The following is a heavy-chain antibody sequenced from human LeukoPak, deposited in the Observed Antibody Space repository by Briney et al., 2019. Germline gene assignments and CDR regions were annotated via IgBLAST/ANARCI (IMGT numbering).Heavy chain of an antibody. CDR2: INQSGST. Sequence: SETLSRTCAVYVGSFSGFYWSWIRQPPGKGLEWIGEINQSGSTKYNPSLKSRVTISVDTSKNQFSLKLSSVTAADTAVYYCARELREGSSGWFYYYYGMDVWGQGTTVTVSS. CDR3: ARELREGSSGWFYYYYGMDV. V-gene: IGHV4-34*01. J-gene: IGHJ6*02. CDR1: VGSFSGFY. D-gene: IGHD6-19*01.